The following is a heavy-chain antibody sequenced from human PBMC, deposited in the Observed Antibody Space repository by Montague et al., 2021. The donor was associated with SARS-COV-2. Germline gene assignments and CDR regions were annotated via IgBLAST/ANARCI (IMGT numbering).Heavy chain of an antibody. CDR2: IYYSGST. V-gene: IGHV4-39*01. CDR3: ARRVGQWLPRYQYYFDY. J-gene: IGHJ4*02. D-gene: IGHD6-19*01. Sequence: SETLSLTCTVSGGSISSSSYYWGWIRQPPGKGLEWIGSIYYSGSTYYNPSLKSRVTISVDTSKNQFSLKLSSVTAADTAVYYCARRVGQWLPRYQYYFDYWGRGTLVTVSS. CDR1: GGSISSSSYY.